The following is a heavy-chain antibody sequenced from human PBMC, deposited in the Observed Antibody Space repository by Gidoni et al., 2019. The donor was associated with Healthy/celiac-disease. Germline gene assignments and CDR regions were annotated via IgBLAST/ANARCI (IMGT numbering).Heavy chain of an antibody. CDR1: GGSFSGYY. Sequence: QVQLQQWRAGLLKPSETLSLTCAVYGGSFSGYYWSWIRQPPGKGLEWIGEINHSGSTNYNPSLKSRVTISVDTSKNQFSLKLSSVTAADTAVYYCASGGNFLYWYFDLWGRGTLVTVSS. CDR3: ASGGNFLYWYFDL. D-gene: IGHD1-7*01. J-gene: IGHJ2*01. CDR2: INHSGST. V-gene: IGHV4-34*01.